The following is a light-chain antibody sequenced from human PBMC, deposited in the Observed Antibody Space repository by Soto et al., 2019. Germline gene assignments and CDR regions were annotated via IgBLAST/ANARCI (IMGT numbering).Light chain of an antibody. Sequence: IHMTQSPSSLSASVGDRVTITCRASQSISNALNWYQQKPGKAPKVLICAASTLQSGVPSRFSGSGSGTDVTFTISSLQPEDFATYSYQQSDSTPLTFGGGTKVEIK. CDR2: AAS. J-gene: IGKJ4*01. V-gene: IGKV1-39*01. CDR1: QSISNA. CDR3: QQSDSTPLT.